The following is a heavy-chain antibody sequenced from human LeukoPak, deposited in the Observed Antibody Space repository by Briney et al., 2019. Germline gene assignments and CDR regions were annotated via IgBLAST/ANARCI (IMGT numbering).Heavy chain of an antibody. Sequence: ASVKVSCKASGYTFTSYGNSWVRQAPGQGLEWMGWISAYNGNTNYAQKLQGRVTMTTDTSTSTAYMELRSLRSDDTAVYYCARDSLLRGYDFWSGYYTLMFDYWGQGTLVTVSS. J-gene: IGHJ4*02. V-gene: IGHV1-18*01. CDR1: GYTFTSYG. CDR2: ISAYNGNT. D-gene: IGHD3-3*01. CDR3: ARDSLLRGYDFWSGYYTLMFDY.